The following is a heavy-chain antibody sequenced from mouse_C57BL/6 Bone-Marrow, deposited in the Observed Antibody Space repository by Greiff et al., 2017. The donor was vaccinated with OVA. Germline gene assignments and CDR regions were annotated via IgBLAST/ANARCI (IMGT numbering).Heavy chain of an antibody. D-gene: IGHD2-4*01. V-gene: IGHV5-16*01. CDR1: GFTFSDYY. CDR3: ARAPIYYDTWYFDV. CDR2: INYDGSST. J-gene: IGHJ1*03. Sequence: EVMLVESEGGLVQPGSSMTLSCTASGFTFSDYYMAWVRQVPEKGLEWVANINYDGSSTYYLDSLKSRFIISSDNAKNILYLQMSSLKSEDTATDYCARAPIYYDTWYFDVWGTGTTVTVSS.